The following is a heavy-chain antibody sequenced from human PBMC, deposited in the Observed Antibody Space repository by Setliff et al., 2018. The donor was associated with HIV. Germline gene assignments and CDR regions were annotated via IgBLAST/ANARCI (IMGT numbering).Heavy chain of an antibody. CDR2: MNPNNGNT. J-gene: IGHJ4*02. CDR1: GYTFTSYD. CDR3: ARESTDSSGYYRGYFDY. D-gene: IGHD6-19*01. Sequence: ASVKVSCKASGYTFTSYDINWVRQATGQGLEWMGWMNPNNGNTGYAQKFQGRVTMTRDTSTSTAYMELSSLRSEDTAVYYCARESTDSSGYYRGYFDYWGQGTLVTVSS. V-gene: IGHV1-8*02.